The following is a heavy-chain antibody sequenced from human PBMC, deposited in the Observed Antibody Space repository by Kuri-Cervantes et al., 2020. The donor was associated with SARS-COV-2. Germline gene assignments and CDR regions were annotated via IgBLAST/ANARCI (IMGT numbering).Heavy chain of an antibody. D-gene: IGHD6-19*01. J-gene: IGHJ4*02. Sequence: GESLKISCAASGFTVSSNYMSWVRQAPGKGLEWVSVIYSGGSTYYADSVKGRFTISRDNSKNTLYLQMNSLRVEDTAVYYCAKESRIRVAVAASDYWGQGTLVTVSS. CDR3: AKESRIRVAVAASDY. CDR1: GFTVSSNY. CDR2: IYSGGST. V-gene: IGHV3-53*01.